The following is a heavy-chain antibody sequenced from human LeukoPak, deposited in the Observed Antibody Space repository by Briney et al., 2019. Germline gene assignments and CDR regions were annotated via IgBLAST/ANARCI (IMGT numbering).Heavy chain of an antibody. CDR1: GYTFTGHY. Sequence: ASVKVSCKASGYTFTGHYMHWVRQAPGQGLEWMGWINPNSSGTNYAQKFQGRVTMTRDTSISTAYMELSRLRSDDTAVYYCARDLDNYYGSGSYYWGQGALVTVSS. CDR3: ARDLDNYYGSGSYY. D-gene: IGHD3-10*01. J-gene: IGHJ4*02. CDR2: INPNSSGT. V-gene: IGHV1-2*02.